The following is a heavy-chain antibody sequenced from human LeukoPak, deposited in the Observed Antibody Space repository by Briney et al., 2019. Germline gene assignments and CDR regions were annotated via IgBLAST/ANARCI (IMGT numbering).Heavy chain of an antibody. CDR3: ARGYGDYEIGYYFDY. J-gene: IGHJ4*02. D-gene: IGHD4-17*01. CDR2: IYNSGST. V-gene: IGHV4-30-2*01. CDR1: GGSISSGGFS. Sequence: SQTLSLTCAVSGGSISSGGFSWSWIRRPPGKGLEWIGYIYNSGSTYYNPSLKSRVTISVDRSKNQFSLKLSSVTAADTAVYYCARGYGDYEIGYYFDYWGQGTLVTVSS.